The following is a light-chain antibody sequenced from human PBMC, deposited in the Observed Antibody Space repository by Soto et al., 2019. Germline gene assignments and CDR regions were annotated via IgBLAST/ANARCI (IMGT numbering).Light chain of an antibody. Sequence: DIQMTQSPSTLSASVGDRVTMTWRASQSISSWLAWYQQKPGKAPKLLIYDASSLESGVPSRFSGSGSGTEFTLTISSLQPDDFATYYCQQYNSYSWTFGQGTKVDI. CDR2: DAS. CDR1: QSISSW. J-gene: IGKJ1*01. CDR3: QQYNSYSWT. V-gene: IGKV1-5*01.